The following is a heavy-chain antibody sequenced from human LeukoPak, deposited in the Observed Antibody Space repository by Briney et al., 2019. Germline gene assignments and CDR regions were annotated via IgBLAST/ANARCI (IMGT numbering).Heavy chain of an antibody. CDR3: AREEFSSSWKPYYFDY. CDR2: IYTSGST. CDR1: GGSISSYY. V-gene: IGHV4-4*07. D-gene: IGHD6-13*01. Sequence: PSETLSLTCTVSGGSISSYYWSWIRQPAGKGLEWIGRIYTSGSTNYNPSLKSRVTMSVDTSKNQFSLKLSSVTAADTAVYYCAREEFSSSWKPYYFDYWGQGTLVTVSS. J-gene: IGHJ4*02.